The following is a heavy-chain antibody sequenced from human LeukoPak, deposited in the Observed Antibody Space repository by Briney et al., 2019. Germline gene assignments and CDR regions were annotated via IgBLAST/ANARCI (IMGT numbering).Heavy chain of an antibody. J-gene: IGHJ4*02. V-gene: IGHV3-74*01. Sequence: AGGSLRLSCAASGFTFSSYWMRWVRQAPGKGPAWVSRINSDGSSTSYADSVKGRFTISRDNAKNTLYLQMNSLRAEDRSVYYCPRDRNTGSSYENLFEYWGQGSLVTVSS. CDR1: GFTFSSYW. D-gene: IGHD1-26*01. CDR2: INSDGSST. CDR3: PRDRNTGSSYENLFEY.